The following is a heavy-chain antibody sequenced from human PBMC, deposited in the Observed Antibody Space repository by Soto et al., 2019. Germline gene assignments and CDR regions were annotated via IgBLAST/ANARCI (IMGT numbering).Heavy chain of an antibody. CDR2: MNPNSGNT. J-gene: IGHJ4*02. CDR3: AKVRGTGYSSGWYDY. CDR1: GYTFTSYD. Sequence: ASVKVSCKASGYTFTSYDINWVRQATGRGLERMGWMNPNSGNTGYAQKFQGRVTMTRNTSISTAYMELSSLRSEDTAVYYCAKVRGTGYSSGWYDYWGQGTLVTVSS. D-gene: IGHD6-19*01. V-gene: IGHV1-8*01.